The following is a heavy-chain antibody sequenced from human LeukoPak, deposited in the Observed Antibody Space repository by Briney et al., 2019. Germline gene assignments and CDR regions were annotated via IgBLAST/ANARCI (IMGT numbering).Heavy chain of an antibody. CDR3: AKGGLQHYYGSGSYPDY. Sequence: PGGSLRLSCAASGFTFSSYAMSWVRQAPGKGLEWVSAISGSGGSTYYADSVKGRFTISRDNSKNTPYLQMNSLRAEDTAVYYCAKGGLQHYYGSGSYPDYWGQGTLVTVSS. V-gene: IGHV3-23*01. CDR1: GFTFSSYA. D-gene: IGHD3-10*01. J-gene: IGHJ4*02. CDR2: ISGSGGST.